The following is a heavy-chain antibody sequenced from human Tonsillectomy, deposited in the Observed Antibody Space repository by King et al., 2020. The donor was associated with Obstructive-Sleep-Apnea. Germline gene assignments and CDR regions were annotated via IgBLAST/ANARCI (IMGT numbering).Heavy chain of an antibody. Sequence: VQLVESGGGLVQPGGSLRLSCAASGFTFSRYAMSWARQAPGKGLEWVSAIIGSVGSTYYADSVKGRFTISRDNSKNTRYLQMNSLRAEDTSVYYCAKGSTMVRRGDHTTDYWGQGTLVTVSS. CDR2: IIGSVGST. D-gene: IGHD3-10*01. J-gene: IGHJ4*02. CDR1: GFTFSRYA. CDR3: AKGSTMVRRGDHTTDY. V-gene: IGHV3-23*04.